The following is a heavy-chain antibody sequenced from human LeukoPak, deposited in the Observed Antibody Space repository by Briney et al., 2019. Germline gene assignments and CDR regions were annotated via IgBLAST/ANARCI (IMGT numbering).Heavy chain of an antibody. CDR3: ARRSNYCSSTTCYTSDYYYYYMDV. CDR1: GFTFANYA. V-gene: IGHV3-23*01. D-gene: IGHD2-2*02. Sequence: PGGSLRLSCAASGFTFANYAMSWVRQAPGKGLEWVSTLSHSGGDTYYADSVKGRFTISRDNAKNSLYLQMNSLRAEDTALYYCARRSNYCSSTTCYTSDYYYYYMDVWGKGTTVTVSS. J-gene: IGHJ6*03. CDR2: LSHSGGDT.